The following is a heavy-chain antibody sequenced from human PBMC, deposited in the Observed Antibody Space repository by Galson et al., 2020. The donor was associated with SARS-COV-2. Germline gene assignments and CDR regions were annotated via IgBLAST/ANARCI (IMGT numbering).Heavy chain of an antibody. D-gene: IGHD3-10*01. V-gene: IGHV4-59*13. CDR1: DGSISSYY. J-gene: IGHJ4*02. Sequence: SETLSLTCTVSDGSISSYYWSWIRQPPGKGLEWIGYIYYSGSTNYNPSLKSRVTISVDTSKNQFSLKRSSVTAADTAVYYCARERFNYYGSWSYYNGYFDYWGQGTLVTVAS. CDR2: IYYSGST. CDR3: ARERFNYYGSWSYYNGYFDY.